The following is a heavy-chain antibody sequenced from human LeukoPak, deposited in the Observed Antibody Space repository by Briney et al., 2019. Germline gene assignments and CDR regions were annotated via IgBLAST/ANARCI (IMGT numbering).Heavy chain of an antibody. CDR2: SYSSGSR. D-gene: IGHD1-26*01. V-gene: IGHV3-53*01. J-gene: IGHJ4*02. CDR1: GFTLSTDH. Sequence: GGSLRLSCAASGFTLSTDHMSWVRQAPGKGLEWVAVSYSSGSRHYAESVKGRFTISRDNSKNTLDLQMNSLRVEDTALYYCARVWELSFDHWGQGTLVTASS. CDR3: ARVWELSFDH.